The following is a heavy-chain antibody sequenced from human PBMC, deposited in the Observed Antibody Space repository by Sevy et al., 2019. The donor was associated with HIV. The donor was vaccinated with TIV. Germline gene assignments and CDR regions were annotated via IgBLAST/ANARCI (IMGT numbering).Heavy chain of an antibody. CDR3: TRWKGAQSVFDY. J-gene: IGHJ4*02. D-gene: IGHD1-1*01. Sequence: GGSLRLSCTASGFTFTDYAMNWVRQSPGKGLEWVAFFKRKADGGTLDHAASVKGRITISRDDSKNIAYLQMNDLKTEDTGVYYWTRWKGAQSVFDYWGQGALVTVSS. V-gene: IGHV3-49*04. CDR2: FKRKADGGTL. CDR1: GFTFTDYA.